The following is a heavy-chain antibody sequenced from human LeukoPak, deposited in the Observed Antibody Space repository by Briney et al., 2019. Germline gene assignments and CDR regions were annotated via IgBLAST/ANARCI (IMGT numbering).Heavy chain of an antibody. CDR2: ISFDGFKK. Sequence: GGSLRLSWAASGFTFSSYSMNWVRQSPGEGLEGVAVISFDGFKKYYADSVTGRFTISRDNSTNPLFLQMNSLRTEATAVYYCARDQSRLADYYDTSSYSVYWGQGTLVTVSS. CDR1: GFTFSSYS. J-gene: IGHJ4*02. CDR3: ARDQSRLADYYDTSSYSVY. V-gene: IGHV3-30*03. D-gene: IGHD3-22*01.